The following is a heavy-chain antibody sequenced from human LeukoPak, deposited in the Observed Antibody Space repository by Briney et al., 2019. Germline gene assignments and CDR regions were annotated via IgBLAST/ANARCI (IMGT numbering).Heavy chain of an antibody. D-gene: IGHD3-10*01. CDR3: AREANSYYYGSGSYFYFDY. Sequence: GGSLRLSCAASGFTFSTNYMTWVRQAPGKGLEWVSVIYSGGSTYYADSVKGRFTISRDNSKNTLYLQMNSLRPEDTAVYYCAREANSYYYGSGSYFYFDYWGQGTLVTVSS. CDR1: GFTFSTNY. CDR2: IYSGGST. J-gene: IGHJ4*02. V-gene: IGHV3-66*02.